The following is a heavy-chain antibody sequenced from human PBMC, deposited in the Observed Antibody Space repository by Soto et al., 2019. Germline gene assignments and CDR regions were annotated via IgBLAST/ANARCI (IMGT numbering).Heavy chain of an antibody. CDR3: AADRGGSWNRYDY. J-gene: IGHJ4*02. CDR2: IVVGRGNT. V-gene: IGHV1-58*01. Sequence: ASVKVSCKASGFTFTSSAVQWVRQARGQRLEWIGWIVVGRGNTNYAQKFQERVTITRDMSTSTAYMELSSLRSEDTAVYYCAADRGGSWNRYDYWGQGTLVTVSS. D-gene: IGHD2-15*01. CDR1: GFTFTSSA.